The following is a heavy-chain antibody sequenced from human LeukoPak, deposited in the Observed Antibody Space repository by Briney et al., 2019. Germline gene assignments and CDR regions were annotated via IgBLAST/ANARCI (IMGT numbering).Heavy chain of an antibody. V-gene: IGHV3-7*01. Sequence: PGGSLRLSCAASQFILSTFWMSWVRQAPGKGLEWVANIKQDGSEKYYVESVKGRFTISRDNAKNSLYLQMNSLRAEDTAVYYCARETNYFYSYYMDVWGKGTTVTVSS. J-gene: IGHJ6*03. CDR3: ARETNYFYSYYMDV. CDR1: QFILSTFW. CDR2: IKQDGSEK.